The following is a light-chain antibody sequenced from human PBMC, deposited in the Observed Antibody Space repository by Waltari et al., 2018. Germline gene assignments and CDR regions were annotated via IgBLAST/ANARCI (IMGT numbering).Light chain of an antibody. CDR1: LRISGTY. Sequence: DIVVTQSPDTLSLSPGERAPLSCRASLRISGTYSAWYQQKPGQAPRLLIYGASSRATGIPDRFRCSGSATDVTLTISRLEPEEFAFYYCQQYGGSPPYTFGQGTKLEIK. J-gene: IGKJ2*01. V-gene: IGKV3-20*01. CDR3: QQYGGSPPYT. CDR2: GAS.